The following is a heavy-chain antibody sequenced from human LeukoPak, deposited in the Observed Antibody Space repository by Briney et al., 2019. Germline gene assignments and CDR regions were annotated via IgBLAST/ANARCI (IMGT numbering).Heavy chain of an antibody. CDR1: GGSISTYY. V-gene: IGHV4-59*01. CDR3: ARSGGYSSSWSL. D-gene: IGHD6-13*01. J-gene: IGHJ4*02. CDR2: IYYSGST. Sequence: SETLSLTCTVSGGSISTYYWNWIRQPPGKGLERIGYIYYSGSTNYNPSLKSRVTISVDTSKNQFSLKLNSVTAADTAVYYCARSGGYSSSWSLWGQGTLVTVSS.